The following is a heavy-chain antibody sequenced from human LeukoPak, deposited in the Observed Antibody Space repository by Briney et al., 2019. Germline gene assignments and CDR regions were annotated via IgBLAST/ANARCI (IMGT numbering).Heavy chain of an antibody. CDR2: IRNSDGVT. CDR3: ARDFNTRNWNDVSWGFDY. V-gene: IGHV3-23*01. Sequence: GGSLRLSCDASGFNIYTYTMYWVRQAPGQGLEWVSGIRNSDGVTYYADSVRGRFTISTDNSKNTLYLQMNSLRAEDTALYYCARDFNTRNWNDVSWGFDYWGQGTLVTVSS. CDR1: GFNIYTYT. J-gene: IGHJ4*02. D-gene: IGHD1-1*01.